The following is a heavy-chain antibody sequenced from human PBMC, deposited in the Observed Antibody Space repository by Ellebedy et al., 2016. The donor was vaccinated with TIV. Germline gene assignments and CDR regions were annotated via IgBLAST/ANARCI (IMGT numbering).Heavy chain of an antibody. CDR2: INAGNGNT. CDR3: AATSGSYRSMLVAGPHDDAFDI. CDR1: GYTFTTYA. Sequence: AASVKVSCKASGYTFTTYAMHWVRQAPGQRLEWMGWINAGNGNTKYSQKFQGRVTITRDTSASTAYMELSSLRLEDTAVYYCAATSGSYRSMLVAGPHDDAFDIWGQGTMVTVSS. D-gene: IGHD1-26*01. J-gene: IGHJ3*02. V-gene: IGHV1-3*01.